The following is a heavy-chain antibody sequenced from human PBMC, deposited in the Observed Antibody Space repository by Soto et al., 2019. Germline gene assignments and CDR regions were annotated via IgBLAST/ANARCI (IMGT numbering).Heavy chain of an antibody. V-gene: IGHV3-7*01. CDR2: IKQDGSER. CDR3: ASARHIGP. Sequence: SGGSLRLSFEASGFTFGNYWMGWVRQAPGKGPEWVANIKQDGSERNYVDSVKGRFTISRDNAENSLYLQMNSLRVEDTGVYYCASARHIGPWGQGTLVTVSS. CDR1: GFTFGNYW. J-gene: IGHJ5*02. D-gene: IGHD2-21*01.